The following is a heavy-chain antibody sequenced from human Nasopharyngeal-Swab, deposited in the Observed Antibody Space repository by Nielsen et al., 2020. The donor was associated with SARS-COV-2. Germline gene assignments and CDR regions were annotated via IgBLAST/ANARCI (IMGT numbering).Heavy chain of an antibody. V-gene: IGHV3-23*01. CDR1: GFTFNNYA. CDR2: FTDAGGNT. D-gene: IGHD3-3*01. CDR3: ARDGLDYDFWSAYFMDV. Sequence: GESLKISCAASGFTFNNYAVNWVRQAPGKGLEWVSGFTDAGGNTYYADFVKGRFTISRDNSKNTLYLQMSSLRAEDTAVYYCARDGLDYDFWSAYFMDVWGQGTTVTVSS. J-gene: IGHJ6*02.